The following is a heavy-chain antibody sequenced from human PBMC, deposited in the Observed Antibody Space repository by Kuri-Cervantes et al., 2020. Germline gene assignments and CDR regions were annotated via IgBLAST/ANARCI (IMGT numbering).Heavy chain of an antibody. Sequence: SLKISCAASGFTFDDYAMHWVRQAPGKGLEWVSGISWNSGSIGYADSVKGRFTISRDNAKNSLYLQMNSLRAEDTAVYYCARATVTDAFDIWGQGTMVTVSS. V-gene: IGHV3-9*01. CDR2: ISWNSGSI. CDR1: GFTFDDYA. J-gene: IGHJ3*02. CDR3: ARATVTDAFDI. D-gene: IGHD4-11*01.